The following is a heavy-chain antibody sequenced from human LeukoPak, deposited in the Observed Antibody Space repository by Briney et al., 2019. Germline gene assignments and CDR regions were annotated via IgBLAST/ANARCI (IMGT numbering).Heavy chain of an antibody. D-gene: IGHD3-22*01. CDR2: FYYSRST. CDR1: GDSISSSSYS. CDR3: ARRGYYDSSGYLY. J-gene: IGHJ4*02. V-gene: IGHV4-39*02. Sequence: SETLSLTCTVSGDSISSSSYSWGWIRQPPGKGLEWIGSFYYSRSTYYNLSLKSRVTISVDTSKNHFSLKLSSVTAADTAVYYCARRGYYDSSGYLYWGQGTLVTVAS.